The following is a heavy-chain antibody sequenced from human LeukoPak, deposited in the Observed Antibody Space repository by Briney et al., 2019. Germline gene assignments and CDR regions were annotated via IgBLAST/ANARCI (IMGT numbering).Heavy chain of an antibody. D-gene: IGHD3-10*01. CDR1: GFTFSNYA. J-gene: IGHJ3*01. Sequence: GGSLTLSCVASGFTFSNYAIHWVRQAPGKGLEYVSAISNYGDSTSYANSVRDRFIISRDNSKNTVYLQMGSLTAEDMAVYYCAREFPFDYGSGSLWRAFDVWGHGTMVTVSS. CDR3: AREFPFDYGSGSLWRAFDV. V-gene: IGHV3-64*01. CDR2: ISNYGDST.